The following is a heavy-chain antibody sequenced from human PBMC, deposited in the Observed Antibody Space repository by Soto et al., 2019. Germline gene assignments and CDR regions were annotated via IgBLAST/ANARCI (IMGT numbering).Heavy chain of an antibody. CDR1: GFTFSSYW. J-gene: IGHJ5*02. Sequence: EVQLVESGGGLVQPGGSLRLSCAASGFTFSSYWMSWVRQAPGKGLEWVANIKQDGSEKYYVDSVKGRFTISRDNAKNSLYLQMNSLRAEDTAVYYCARDLGGDYIWGSYRNNWFDPWGQGTLVTVSS. CDR3: ARDLGGDYIWGSYRNNWFDP. D-gene: IGHD3-16*02. V-gene: IGHV3-7*01. CDR2: IKQDGSEK.